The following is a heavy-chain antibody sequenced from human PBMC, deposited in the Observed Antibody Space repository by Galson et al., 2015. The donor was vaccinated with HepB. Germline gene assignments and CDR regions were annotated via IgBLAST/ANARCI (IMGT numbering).Heavy chain of an antibody. CDR2: ISYDGSNK. CDR3: AKDTFLERGYSYGGIDY. D-gene: IGHD5-18*01. Sequence: SLRLSCAASGFTFSSYGMHWVRQAPGKGLEWVAVISYDGSNKYYADSVKGRFTISRDNSKNTLYLQMNSLRAEDTAVYYCAKDTFLERGYSYGGIDYWGQGTLVTVSS. V-gene: IGHV3-30*18. CDR1: GFTFSSYG. J-gene: IGHJ4*02.